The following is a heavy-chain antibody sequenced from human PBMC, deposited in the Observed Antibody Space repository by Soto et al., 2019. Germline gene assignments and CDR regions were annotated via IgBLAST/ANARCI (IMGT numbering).Heavy chain of an antibody. D-gene: IGHD4-17*01. CDR2: INGDGSGT. CDR3: ARDPTLTVNTTIYYYYRMAV. V-gene: IGHV3-74*01. CDR1: GFTFSSSG. Sequence: GGSLRLSCAASGFTFSSSGMYWVRQAPGKGLVWVSRINGDGSGTTYADSVKGRFTISRDNPKNTLYLQMNSLRAEDTALYYCARDPTLTVNTTIYYYYRMAVWAQGTTVTVSS. J-gene: IGHJ6*01.